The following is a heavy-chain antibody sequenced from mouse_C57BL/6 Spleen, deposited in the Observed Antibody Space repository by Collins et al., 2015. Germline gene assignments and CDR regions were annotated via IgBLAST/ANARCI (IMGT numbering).Heavy chain of an antibody. CDR3: ARGYYYGSNYFDV. J-gene: IGHJ1*01. D-gene: IGHD1-1*01. CDR1: GYTFSSYW. Sequence: QVQLQQSGAELMKPGASVKISCKATGYTFSSYWIEWVKQRPGHGLEWIGEILPGSGSTNYNEKFKGKATFTADTSSNTAYMQLSSLTSEDSAVYYCARGYYYGSNYFDVWGAGTTVTVSS. CDR2: ILPGSGST. V-gene: IGHV1-9*01.